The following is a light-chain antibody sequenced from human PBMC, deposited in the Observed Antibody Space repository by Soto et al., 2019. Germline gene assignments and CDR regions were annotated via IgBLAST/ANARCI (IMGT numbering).Light chain of an antibody. Sequence: LVFTNSPDNMSLSPGERATLSCRASQSVSNNYLAWYQQKPGQAPRLLIYGASNRATGIPDRFSGSGSGTDFTLTISRLEPEDFAVYYCQQYCSSGTFGQGTKVDI. CDR1: QSVSNNY. CDR2: GAS. J-gene: IGKJ1*01. V-gene: IGKV3-20*01. CDR3: QQYCSSGT.